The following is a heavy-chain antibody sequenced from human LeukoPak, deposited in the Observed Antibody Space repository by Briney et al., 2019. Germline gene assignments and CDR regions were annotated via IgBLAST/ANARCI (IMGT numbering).Heavy chain of an antibody. J-gene: IGHJ4*02. Sequence: ASVKVSCKASGYTFTSYYMHWVRQAPGQGLEWMGWINPNSGGTNYAQKFQGRVTMTRDTSISTAYMELSRLRSDDTAVYYCARDRPDILTGYYYYFDYWGQGTLVTVSS. V-gene: IGHV1-2*02. CDR3: ARDRPDILTGYYYYFDY. CDR1: GYTFTSYY. CDR2: INPNSGGT. D-gene: IGHD3-9*01.